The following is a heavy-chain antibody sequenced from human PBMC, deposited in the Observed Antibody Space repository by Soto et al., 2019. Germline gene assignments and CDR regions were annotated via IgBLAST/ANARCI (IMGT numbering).Heavy chain of an antibody. CDR1: GGSISSYY. J-gene: IGHJ4*02. V-gene: IGHV4-59*01. CDR3: ARGLVVMYYFDY. CDR2: IYYSGST. D-gene: IGHD3-22*01. Sequence: VQLQESGPGLVKPSETLSLTCTVSGGSISSYYWSWIRQPPGKGLEWIGYIYYSGSTNYNPSLKSRVTISVDTSKNQFSLKLSSVTAADTAVYYCARGLVVMYYFDYWGQGTLVTVSS.